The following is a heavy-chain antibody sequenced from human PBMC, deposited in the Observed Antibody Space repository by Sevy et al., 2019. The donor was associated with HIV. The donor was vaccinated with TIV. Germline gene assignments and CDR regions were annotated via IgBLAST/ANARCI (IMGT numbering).Heavy chain of an antibody. CDR1: GGSTSSGDYY. Sequence: SETLSLTCTVSGGSTSSGDYYWSWIRQPPGKGLEWIGYISYSGSTYYNPSLKSPVTISVDTSKNQFSLKLSSVTAADTAVYYCARGGSGGYLGYYYGMDVWGQGTTVTVSS. D-gene: IGHD5-12*01. CDR3: ARGGSGGYLGYYYGMDV. J-gene: IGHJ6*02. V-gene: IGHV4-30-4*01. CDR2: ISYSGST.